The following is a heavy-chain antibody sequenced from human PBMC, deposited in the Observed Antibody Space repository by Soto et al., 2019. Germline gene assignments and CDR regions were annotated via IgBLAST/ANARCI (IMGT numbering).Heavy chain of an antibody. Sequence: GGSLRLSCTASGFTFSNAWMSWVRQAPGKGLEWVGRIKSKTDGGTTDYAAPVKGRFTISRDDSKNTLYLQMNSLKTEDTAVYYCTTGPYDYVWGSYRYTVDYWGQGTLVTVSS. CDR2: IKSKTDGGTT. V-gene: IGHV3-15*01. D-gene: IGHD3-16*02. CDR3: TTGPYDYVWGSYRYTVDY. J-gene: IGHJ4*02. CDR1: GFTFSNAW.